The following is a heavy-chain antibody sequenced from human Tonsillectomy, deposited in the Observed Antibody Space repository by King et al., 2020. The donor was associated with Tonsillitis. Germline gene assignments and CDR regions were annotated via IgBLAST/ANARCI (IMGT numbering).Heavy chain of an antibody. J-gene: IGHJ4*02. CDR3: ARDLEDSGGYQNGWGIDS. CDR2: ISWTGDRS. V-gene: IGHV3-9*01. Sequence: EVQLVESGGGLVQPGRSLRLSCAASGFNFDDYGMHWVRQTPAKGLEWVAGISWTGDRSGYADSVKGRFTISRDNARNSMYLQINSLRPEDAAVYYCARDLEDSGGYQNGWGIDSWGRGTLVTVSS. CDR1: GFNFDDYG. D-gene: IGHD1-26*01.